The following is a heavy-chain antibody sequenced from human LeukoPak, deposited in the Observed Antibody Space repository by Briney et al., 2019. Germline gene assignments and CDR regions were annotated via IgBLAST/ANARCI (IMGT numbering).Heavy chain of an antibody. D-gene: IGHD5-24*01. CDR3: TRVGYIDEGIDY. J-gene: IGHJ4*02. V-gene: IGHV3-7*04. CDR1: GFPFSSYW. CDR2: IKQDGSKK. Sequence: QPGGSLRLSCVASGFPFSSYWMTWVRQAPGKGLEWVANIKQDGSKKSYVDSVKGRFTISRDNAKNSLYLQMSSLRAEGTAIYYCTRVGYIDEGIDYWGQGTLVTVSP.